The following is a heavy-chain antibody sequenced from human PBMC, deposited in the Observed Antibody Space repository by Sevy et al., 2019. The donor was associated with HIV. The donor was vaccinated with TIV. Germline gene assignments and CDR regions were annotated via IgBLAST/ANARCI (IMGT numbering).Heavy chain of an antibody. D-gene: IGHD4-17*01. Sequence: SETLSLTCTVSGGSISTNSYYWGWIRQPPGKGLELIGSIYYNGYTYYNPSLKSRVTISVDTSKNQFSLMLSSVTAADTAVYYCGSQGYGDYHTYFDYWGQGTLVTVSS. J-gene: IGHJ4*02. CDR3: GSQGYGDYHTYFDY. CDR2: IYYNGYT. CDR1: GGSISTNSYY. V-gene: IGHV4-39*01.